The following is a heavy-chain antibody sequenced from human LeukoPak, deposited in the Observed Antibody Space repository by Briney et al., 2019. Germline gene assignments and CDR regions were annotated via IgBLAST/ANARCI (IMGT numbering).Heavy chain of an antibody. D-gene: IGHD4-17*01. CDR1: GGSISSYY. J-gene: IGHJ3*02. CDR3: ARDLVTVTKGFDI. V-gene: IGHV4-59*01. CDR2: IYYSGST. Sequence: SETLSLTCTVSGGSISSYYWSWIRQPPEKGLEWIGYIYYSGSTNYNPSLKSRVTISIDTSKNQFSLKLSSVTTADTAVYYCARDLVTVTKGFDIWGLGTMVSVSS.